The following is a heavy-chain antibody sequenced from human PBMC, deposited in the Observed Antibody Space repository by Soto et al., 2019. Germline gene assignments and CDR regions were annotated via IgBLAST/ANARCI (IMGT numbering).Heavy chain of an antibody. CDR2: IDYTGNT. CDR3: ARINKGYGTDS. V-gene: IGHV4-39*01. D-gene: IGHD5-18*01. J-gene: IGHJ4*02. Sequence: SETLSLTCTVSGGSISSSSYYWGCIRQPPGKGLEWIASIDYTGNTFYNPSLTSRVTISVDTSKNQFSLKVTSVTAADTAVYYCARINKGYGTDSWGQGTLVTVSS. CDR1: GGSISSSSYY.